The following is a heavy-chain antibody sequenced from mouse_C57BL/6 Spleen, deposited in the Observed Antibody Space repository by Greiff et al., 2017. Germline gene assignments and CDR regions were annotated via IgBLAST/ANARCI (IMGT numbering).Heavy chain of an antibody. D-gene: IGHD1-1*01. V-gene: IGHV1-62-2*01. J-gene: IGHJ3*01. Sequence: QVQLQQSGAELVKPGASVKMSCKASGYPFTEYTLHWVKPRSGQGLEWIGWFYPGSGSKKYTEKFKDKATLTADKSSSTVYMELSRLTSEDSAVYFCARHEEVYYYGWFAYWGQGTLVTVSA. CDR3: ARHEEVYYYGWFAY. CDR1: GYPFTEYT. CDR2: FYPGSGSK.